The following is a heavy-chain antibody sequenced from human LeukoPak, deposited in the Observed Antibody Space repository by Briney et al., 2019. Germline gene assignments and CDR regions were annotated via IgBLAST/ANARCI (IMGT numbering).Heavy chain of an antibody. CDR2: VYPNTGGT. CDR1: GHAFTGYY. V-gene: IGHV1-2*02. Sequence: ASVKLSCNASGHAFTGYYLHWIRMPPGQGSGWGCRVYPNTGGTNDAQKFHGRVTMTRDTSISTAYMELSRLRSDDTAVYYCARSGGRITILGVVINNWFDPWGQGTLVTVSS. CDR3: ARSGGRITILGVVINNWFDP. J-gene: IGHJ5*02. D-gene: IGHD3-3*01.